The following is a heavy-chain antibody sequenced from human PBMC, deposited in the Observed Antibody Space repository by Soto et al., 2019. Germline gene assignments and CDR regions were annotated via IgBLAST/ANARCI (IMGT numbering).Heavy chain of an antibody. CDR3: ASDQVAYCGGDGYRSDYNFDY. CDR1: GGTFSSYA. Sequence: QVQLVQSGAEVKKPGSSVKVSCKASGGTFSSYAISWVRQAPGQALEWMGGIIPIFGTANYAQKFQGRVTITADESTSTAYLELSSLRSEETAVYYCASDQVAYCGGDGYRSDYNFDYWGQGTLVTVSS. V-gene: IGHV1-69*01. CDR2: IIPIFGTA. D-gene: IGHD2-21*02. J-gene: IGHJ4*02.